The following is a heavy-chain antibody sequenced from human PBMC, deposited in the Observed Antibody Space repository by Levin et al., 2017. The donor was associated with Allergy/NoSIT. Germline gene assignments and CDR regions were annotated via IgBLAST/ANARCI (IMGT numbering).Heavy chain of an antibody. V-gene: IGHV1-69*13. CDR1: GGTFSSYA. CDR3: AGGGLGDILTGYYFY. Sequence: SVKVSCKASGGTFSSYAISWVRQAPGQGLEWMGGIIPIFGTANYAQKFQGRVTITADESTSTAYMELSSLRSEDTAVYYCAGGGLGDILTGYYFYWGQGTLVTVSS. J-gene: IGHJ4*02. CDR2: IIPIFGTA. D-gene: IGHD3-9*01.